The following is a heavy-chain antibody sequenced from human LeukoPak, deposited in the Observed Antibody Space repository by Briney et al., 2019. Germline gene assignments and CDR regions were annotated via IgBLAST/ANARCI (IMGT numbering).Heavy chain of an antibody. CDR3: AKDLNYYASGNLFDY. J-gene: IGHJ4*02. CDR1: GGSISSSSYY. CDR2: IYHSGST. D-gene: IGHD3-10*01. V-gene: IGHV4-39*07. Sequence: SETLSLTCTVSGGSISSSSYYWGWIRQPPGKGLEWIGKIYHSGSTYYNPSLKSRVTISVDTSKNQFSLKMRFVTAADTAVYYCAKDLNYYASGNLFDYWGQGTLVTVSS.